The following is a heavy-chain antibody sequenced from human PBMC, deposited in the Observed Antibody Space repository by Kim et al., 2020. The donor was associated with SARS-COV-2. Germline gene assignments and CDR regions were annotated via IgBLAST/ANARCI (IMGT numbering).Heavy chain of an antibody. CDR3: ASRASEYDILTGNYYGMDV. J-gene: IGHJ6*02. D-gene: IGHD3-9*01. Sequence: SRVTISVDTSKNQFSLKLSSVTAADTAVYYCASRASEYDILTGNYYGMDVWGQGTTVTVSS. V-gene: IGHV4-59*01.